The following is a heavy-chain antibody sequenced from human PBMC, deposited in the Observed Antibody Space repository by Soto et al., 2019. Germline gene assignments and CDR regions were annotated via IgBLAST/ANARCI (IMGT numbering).Heavy chain of an antibody. CDR1: GDSITSTSY. D-gene: IGHD3-22*01. CDR2: IYHSGGT. J-gene: IGHJ3*02. Sequence: QVQLPESRAGLVKPSGTLSLTCGVSGDSITSTSYWSWVRQPPGKGLEWIGEIYHSGGTNSHPSLKSRVTMSVDKSKNQFSLRLSSVTAADTALCYCARVSKDASGYYYGAFEIWGQETMVTVSS. V-gene: IGHV4-4*02. CDR3: ARVSKDASGYYYGAFEI.